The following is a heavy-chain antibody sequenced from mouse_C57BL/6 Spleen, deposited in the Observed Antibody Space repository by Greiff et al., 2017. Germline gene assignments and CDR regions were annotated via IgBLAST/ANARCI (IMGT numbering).Heavy chain of an antibody. J-gene: IGHJ2*01. V-gene: IGHV1-64*01. CDR2: IHPNSGST. Sequence: VKLQQPGAELVKPGASVKLSCKASGYTFTSYWMHWVKQRPGQGLEWIGMIHPNSGSTNYNEKFKSKATLTVDKSSSTAYMQLSSLTSEDSAVYYCAREFITTVVAGDYFDYWGQGTTLTVSS. CDR1: GYTFTSYW. D-gene: IGHD1-1*01. CDR3: AREFITTVVAGDYFDY.